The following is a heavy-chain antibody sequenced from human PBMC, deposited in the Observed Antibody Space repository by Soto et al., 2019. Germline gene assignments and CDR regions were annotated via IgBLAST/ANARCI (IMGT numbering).Heavy chain of an antibody. D-gene: IGHD3-10*01. Sequence: QVQLQESGPGLVKPSQTLSLTCTVSGGCISSGGYYWSWIRQHPGKGLEWIGYIYYSGSTYYNPSLKSRVTISVDSSKNQFSLKLSSVTAADTAVYYRARGLLVRGVTYYFDYWGQGILVTGSS. V-gene: IGHV4-31*03. J-gene: IGHJ4*02. CDR1: GGCISSGGYY. CDR3: ARGLLVRGVTYYFDY. CDR2: IYYSGST.